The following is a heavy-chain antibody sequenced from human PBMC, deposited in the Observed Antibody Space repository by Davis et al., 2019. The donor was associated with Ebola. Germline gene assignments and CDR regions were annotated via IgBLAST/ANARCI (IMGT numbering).Heavy chain of an antibody. CDR1: GGSFSGYY. CDR2: INHSGST. CDR3: ARRFLEWEFDY. J-gene: IGHJ4*02. D-gene: IGHD3-3*01. Sequence: SETLSLTCAVYGGSFSGYYWSWIRQPPGKGLEWIGEINHSGSTNYNPSLKSRVTISVDTSKNQFSLKLSSVTAADTAVYYCARRFLEWEFDYWGQGTLVTVSS. V-gene: IGHV4-34*01.